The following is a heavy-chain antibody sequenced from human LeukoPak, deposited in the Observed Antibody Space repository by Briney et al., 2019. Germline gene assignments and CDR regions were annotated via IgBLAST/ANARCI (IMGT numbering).Heavy chain of an antibody. CDR1: GYNFSSYW. J-gene: IGHJ4*02. CDR2: IDPSDSYT. V-gene: IGHV5-10-1*01. D-gene: IGHD2-15*01. CDR3: ARHIGYCSGGSCYDSLSIGY. Sequence: GESLKISCKGFGYNFSSYWISWVRQMPGKGLEGMGGIDPSDSYTNYRPSFQGHVTISADKSINTAYLQWSSLKASDTAMYYCARHIGYCSGGSCYDSLSIGYWGQGTLVTVSS.